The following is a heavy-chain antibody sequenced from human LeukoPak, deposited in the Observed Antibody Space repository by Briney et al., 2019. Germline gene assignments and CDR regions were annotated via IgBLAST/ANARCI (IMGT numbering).Heavy chain of an antibody. J-gene: IGHJ5*02. CDR3: ARRPGRITMVRKVNWFDP. D-gene: IGHD3-10*01. CDR2: IYYSGST. V-gene: IGHV4-31*03. Sequence: SQTLSLTCTVSGGSISSGGYYWSWIRQHPGKGLEWIGYIYYSGSTYYNPSLKSRVTISVDTSKNQFSLKLSSVTAADTAVYYCARRPGRITMVRKVNWFDPWGQGTLVTVSS. CDR1: GGSISSGGYY.